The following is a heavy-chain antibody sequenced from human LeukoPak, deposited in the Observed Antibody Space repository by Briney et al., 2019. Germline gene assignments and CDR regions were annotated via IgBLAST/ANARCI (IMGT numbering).Heavy chain of an antibody. CDR2: ISSGGSST. Sequence: GGSLRLSCAASGFTFSSYWMHWVRQAPGKGLVWVSRISSGGSSTYYADSVKGRFTISRDNAKNTLYLQMNSLRAEDTAVYYCARAQAYYYDSSGYYYVCHWFDPWGQGTLVTVSS. J-gene: IGHJ5*02. CDR3: ARAQAYYYDSSGYYYVCHWFDP. D-gene: IGHD3-22*01. CDR1: GFTFSSYW. V-gene: IGHV3-74*01.